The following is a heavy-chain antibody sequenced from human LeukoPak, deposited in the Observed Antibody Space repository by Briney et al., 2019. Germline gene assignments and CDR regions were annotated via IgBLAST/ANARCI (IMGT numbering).Heavy chain of an antibody. Sequence: ASVKVSCKASGYTFTGYYMHWVRQAPGQGLEWMGWINPNSGGTNYAQKFQGRVTMTRDTSISTAYMELSRLGSDDTAVYYCARVGYCSGGSCYNWFDPWGQGTLVTVSS. J-gene: IGHJ5*02. CDR2: INPNSGGT. CDR1: GYTFTGYY. CDR3: ARVGYCSGGSCYNWFDP. D-gene: IGHD2-15*01. V-gene: IGHV1-2*02.